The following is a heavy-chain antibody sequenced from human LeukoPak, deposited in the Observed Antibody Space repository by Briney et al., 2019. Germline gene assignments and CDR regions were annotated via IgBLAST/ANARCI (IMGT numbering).Heavy chain of an antibody. CDR2: ISGSGGST. CDR3: AKVVGTMVRGVMGPFDY. D-gene: IGHD3-10*01. J-gene: IGHJ4*02. V-gene: IGHV3-23*01. Sequence: GGSLRLSCAASGFTFSSYATSWVRQAPGKGLEWVSAISGSGGSTYYADSVKGRFTISRDNSKNTLYLQMNSLRAEDTAVYYCAKVVGTMVRGVMGPFDYWGQGTLVTVSS. CDR1: GFTFSSYA.